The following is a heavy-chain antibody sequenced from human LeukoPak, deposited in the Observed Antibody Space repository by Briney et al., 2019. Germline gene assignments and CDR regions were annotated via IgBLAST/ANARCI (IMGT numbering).Heavy chain of an antibody. V-gene: IGHV4-4*09. CDR1: GGSISSYY. Sequence: SETLSLTCTVSGGSISSYYWSWIRQPPGKGLEWIGYIYTSGSTNYNPSLKSRVTVSVDTSKNQFSLKLSSVTAADTAVYYCARHVSGYYLYYYYYMDVWGKGTTVTVSS. D-gene: IGHD3-22*01. J-gene: IGHJ6*03. CDR2: IYTSGST. CDR3: ARHVSGYYLYYYYYMDV.